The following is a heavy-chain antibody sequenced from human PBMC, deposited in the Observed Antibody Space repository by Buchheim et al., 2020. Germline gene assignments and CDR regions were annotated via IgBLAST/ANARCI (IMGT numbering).Heavy chain of an antibody. Sequence: QVRLIQSGTEVKKPGSSVKVSCTASGGTFSNYVVNWVRQAPGQGLEWMGGINPFSCPALYAQRFEGRVTLTADDSSTTAYMELSRLTSEDTAVYYCARGGTYFYDSSGYYYFDLWGQGTL. D-gene: IGHD3-22*01. J-gene: IGHJ4*02. CDR1: GGTFSNYV. CDR3: ARGGTYFYDSSGYYYFDL. CDR2: INPFSCPA. V-gene: IGHV1-69*12.